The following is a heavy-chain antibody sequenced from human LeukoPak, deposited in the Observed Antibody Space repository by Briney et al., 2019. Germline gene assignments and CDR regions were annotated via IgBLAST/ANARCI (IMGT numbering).Heavy chain of an antibody. CDR2: ISAYNGNT. Sequence: GASVKVSCKASGYTFTSYGISWVRQAPGQGLEWMGWISAYNGNTNYAQKLQGRVTMTTDTSTSTAYMELRSLRSDDTAVYYCARVLADIVVVPAAPSDYWGQGTLVTVSS. J-gene: IGHJ4*02. D-gene: IGHD2-2*01. CDR1: GYTFTSYG. V-gene: IGHV1-18*01. CDR3: ARVLADIVVVPAAPSDY.